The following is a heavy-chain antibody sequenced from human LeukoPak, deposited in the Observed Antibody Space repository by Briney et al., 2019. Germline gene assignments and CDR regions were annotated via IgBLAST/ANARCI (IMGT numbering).Heavy chain of an antibody. D-gene: IGHD6-19*01. J-gene: IGHJ4*02. CDR3: ASGIAVAVNY. CDR1: GFTFKSYS. Sequence: GGSLRLSCAASGFTFKSYSMNWVRPAPGKGLEWVSSISSGGSNIHYADSVKGRFTISRDDAKNSLYLQMNSLRAEDTAVYYCASGIAVAVNYWGQGTLVTVSS. CDR2: ISSGGSNI. V-gene: IGHV3-21*01.